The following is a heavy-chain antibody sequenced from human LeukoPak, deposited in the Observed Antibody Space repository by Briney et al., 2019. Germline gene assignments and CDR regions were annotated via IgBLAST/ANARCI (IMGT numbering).Heavy chain of an antibody. CDR3: ARVLSRTGNDAFDI. J-gene: IGHJ3*02. CDR2: IYYSGST. CDR1: GGSISSYY. Sequence: SETLSLTCTVSGGSISSYYWSWIRQPPGKGLEWIGYIYYSGSTNYNPSLKSRVTISVDTSKNQFSLKLSSVTAADTAVYYCARVLSRTGNDAFDIWGQGTMVTASS. V-gene: IGHV4-59*01. D-gene: IGHD1-14*01.